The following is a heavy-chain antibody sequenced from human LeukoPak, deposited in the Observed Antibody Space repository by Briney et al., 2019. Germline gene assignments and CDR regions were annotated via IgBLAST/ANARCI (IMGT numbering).Heavy chain of an antibody. Sequence: PSETLSLTCTVSGGSISSYYWSWIRQPPGKGLEWIGYIYYSGSTYYNPSLKSRVTISVDTSKNQFSLKLSSVTAADTAVYYCARGPYDSSGYYNYWGQGTLVTVSS. J-gene: IGHJ4*02. CDR2: IYYSGST. CDR3: ARGPYDSSGYYNY. V-gene: IGHV4-59*12. CDR1: GGSISSYY. D-gene: IGHD3-22*01.